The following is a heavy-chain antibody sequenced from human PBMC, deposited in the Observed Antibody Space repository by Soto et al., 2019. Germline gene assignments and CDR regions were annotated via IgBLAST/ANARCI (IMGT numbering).Heavy chain of an antibody. CDR1: GYTFTSYG. CDR3: AGGRVTPWSYYYGMDV. V-gene: IGHV1-18*04. D-gene: IGHD4-4*01. CDR2: ISAYNGNT. J-gene: IGHJ6*02. Sequence: QVQLVQSGAEVQKPGASVKVSCKASGYTFTSYGISWVRQAPGQGLEWMGWISAYNGNTNYAQKLQGRVTMTTDTSTSTAYMELRSLRSDDTAVYYCAGGRVTPWSYYYGMDVWGQGTTVTVSS.